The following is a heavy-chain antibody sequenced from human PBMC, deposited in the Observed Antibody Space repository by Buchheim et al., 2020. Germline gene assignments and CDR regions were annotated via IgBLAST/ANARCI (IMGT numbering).Heavy chain of an antibody. Sequence: QVQLQQWGAGLLKPSETLSLTCAVYGGSFSGYYWSWIRQPPGKGLEWIGEINHSGSTNYNPSLKRRVTISVDTSKNQFSLKLSSVTAADTAVYYCARGVGIAVAGTWFDPWGQGTL. V-gene: IGHV4-34*01. CDR1: GGSFSGYY. J-gene: IGHJ5*02. D-gene: IGHD6-19*01. CDR3: ARGVGIAVAGTWFDP. CDR2: INHSGST.